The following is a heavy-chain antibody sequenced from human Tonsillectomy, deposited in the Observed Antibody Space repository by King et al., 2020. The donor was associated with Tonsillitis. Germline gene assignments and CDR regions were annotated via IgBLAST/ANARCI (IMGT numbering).Heavy chain of an antibody. Sequence: VQLVESGGGLVQPGGSLRLPCSASGFTFCYYTMHWFRQAPGKGLVYVSAINSNGGSTYYADSVRRRFTISRDDSKNTLYVQMSSLRAEDTAVYYCVKLTYDSSAYPFWGQGTLVTVSS. CDR3: VKLTYDSSAYPF. V-gene: IGHV3-64*05. J-gene: IGHJ4*02. CDR2: INSNGGST. CDR1: GFTFCYYT. D-gene: IGHD3-22*01.